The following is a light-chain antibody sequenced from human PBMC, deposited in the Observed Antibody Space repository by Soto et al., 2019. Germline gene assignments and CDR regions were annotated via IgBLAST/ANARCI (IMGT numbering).Light chain of an antibody. CDR2: GAS. V-gene: IGKV3-15*01. J-gene: IGKJ4*01. Sequence: EIVMTQSPATLSVSPGERATLSCRASQSVSSNLAWYQQKPGQAPRLLIYGASPRATGIPARFSGSGSATEFTLTISSLQSEDFAVYYCQQYNNWPPLTFGGGTKVEIK. CDR1: QSVSSN. CDR3: QQYNNWPPLT.